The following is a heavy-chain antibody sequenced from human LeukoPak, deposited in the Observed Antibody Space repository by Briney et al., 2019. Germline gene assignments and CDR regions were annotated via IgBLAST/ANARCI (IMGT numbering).Heavy chain of an antibody. J-gene: IGHJ4*02. CDR1: GYTLTELS. D-gene: IGHD3-3*01. CDR2: FDPEDGEI. V-gene: IGHV1-24*01. CDR3: ATSITIFGDY. Sequence: GASVKVSCKVSGYTLTELSMHWVRQAPGKGLEWMGAFDPEDGEIIYAQKIQGRVTMTEDTSTDTAYMELSSLRSEDTAVYYCATSITIFGDYWGQGTLVTVSS.